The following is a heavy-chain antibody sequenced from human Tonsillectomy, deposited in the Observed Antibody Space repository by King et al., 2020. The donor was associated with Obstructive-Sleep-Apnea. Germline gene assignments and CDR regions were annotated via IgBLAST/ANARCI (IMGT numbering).Heavy chain of an antibody. Sequence: VQLVESGGGLVQPGGSLRLSCAASGFTVSSNYMSWVRPAPGEGLEGVSVIYSGCTTYFADSGKGRFTISRDISNKTLYLQMNGLRAEDTAVYYCARAPFIWTDYEQSWYFDLWGRGTLVTVSS. CDR2: IYSGCTT. CDR3: ARAPFIWTDYEQSWYFDL. J-gene: IGHJ2*01. V-gene: IGHV3-66*01. D-gene: IGHD3/OR15-3a*01. CDR1: GFTVSSNY.